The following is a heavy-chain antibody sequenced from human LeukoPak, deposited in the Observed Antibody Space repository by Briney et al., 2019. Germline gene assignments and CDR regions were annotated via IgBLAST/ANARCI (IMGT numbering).Heavy chain of an antibody. Sequence: SETLSLTCAVYGGSFSGYYWSWIRQPPGKGLEWIGEINHRGSTNYNPSLKSRVTISVDTSKNQFSLNLSSVTAADTAVYYCASSGWYGAGSFDYWGQGTLVTVSS. J-gene: IGHJ4*02. D-gene: IGHD6-19*01. CDR2: INHRGST. V-gene: IGHV4-34*01. CDR1: GGSFSGYY. CDR3: ASSGWYGAGSFDY.